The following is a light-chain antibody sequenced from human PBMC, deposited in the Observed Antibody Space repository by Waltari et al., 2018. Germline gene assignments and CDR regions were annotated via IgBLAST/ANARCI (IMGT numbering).Light chain of an antibody. V-gene: IGKV3-15*01. J-gene: IGKJ1*01. CDR1: QSVSSN. CDR3: QQYNNWPPWT. CDR2: GAS. Sequence: EIVMTQSPATLSVSPGERATLSCRASQSVSSNLAWYQQKPGQDPRLLIYGASTRATGIPARFSGSGSRTEFTLTISSLQSEDFAVYYCQQYNNWPPWTFGQGTKVEIK.